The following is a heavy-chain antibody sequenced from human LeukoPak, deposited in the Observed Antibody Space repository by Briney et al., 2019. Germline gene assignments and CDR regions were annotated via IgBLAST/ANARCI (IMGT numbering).Heavy chain of an antibody. D-gene: IGHD4-23*01. Sequence: PGGSLRLSCAASGFTFSSYAMSWVRQAPGKGLEWVAFIRYDGSNKYYADSVKGRLTISRDNSKNTLYLQMNSLRAEDTAVYYCAKDAPYGGNFFDYWGQGTLVTVSS. CDR1: GFTFSSYA. CDR3: AKDAPYGGNFFDY. V-gene: IGHV3-30*02. CDR2: IRYDGSNK. J-gene: IGHJ4*02.